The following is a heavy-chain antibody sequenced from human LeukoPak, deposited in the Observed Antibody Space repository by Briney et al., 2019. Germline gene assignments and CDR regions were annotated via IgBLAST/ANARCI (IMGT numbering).Heavy chain of an antibody. CDR3: AKGGYCSSTSCRHENWFDP. V-gene: IGHV3-23*01. Sequence: GGSLRLSCAASGFTFSSYGMSWVRQAPGKGLEWVSAISGSGGSTYYADSVKGRFTISRDNSKNTLYLQMNSLRAEDTAVYYCAKGGYCSSTSCRHENWFDPWGQGTLVTVSS. CDR1: GFTFSSYG. J-gene: IGHJ5*02. D-gene: IGHD2-2*01. CDR2: ISGSGGST.